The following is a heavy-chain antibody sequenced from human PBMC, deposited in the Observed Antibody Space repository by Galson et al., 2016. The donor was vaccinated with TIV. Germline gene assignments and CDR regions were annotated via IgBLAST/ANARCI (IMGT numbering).Heavy chain of an antibody. J-gene: IGHJ3*02. V-gene: IGHV1-2*02. CDR3: ARDPSPVTTSPFDI. Sequence: GYTFTGYYMHWVRQAPGQGLEWMGWINPDSGDTNYSQKFQGRVTMTRDTSINTAYMELSNLKSDDTAVYYCARDPSPVTTSPFDIWGQGTMVTVSS. D-gene: IGHD4-17*01. CDR2: INPDSGDT. CDR1: GYTFTGYY.